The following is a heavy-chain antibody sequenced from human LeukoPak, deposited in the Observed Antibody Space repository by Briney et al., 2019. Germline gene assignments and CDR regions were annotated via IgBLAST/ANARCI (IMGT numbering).Heavy chain of an antibody. J-gene: IGHJ4*02. Sequence: ASVKVSCKASGYTFTSYAMNWVRQAPGQGLEWMGWINTNTGNPTYAQGFTGRFVFSLDTSVSTAYLQISSLKAEDTAVYYCARAPRPQYYYDSSGYYYPFDYWGQGTLVTVSS. CDR1: GYTFTSYA. D-gene: IGHD3-22*01. V-gene: IGHV7-4-1*02. CDR2: INTNTGNP. CDR3: ARAPRPQYYYDSSGYYYPFDY.